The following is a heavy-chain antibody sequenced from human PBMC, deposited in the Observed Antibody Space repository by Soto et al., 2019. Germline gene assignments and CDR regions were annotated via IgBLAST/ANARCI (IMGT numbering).Heavy chain of an antibody. CDR2: ISSSSSTI. CDR3: ARDGDYSNHYYYYGMDV. Sequence: PGGSLRLSCAASGFTFSSYSMNWVRQAPGKGLEWVSYISSSSSTIYYADSVKGRFTISRDNAKNSLYLQMNSLRGEDTAVYYCARDGDYSNHYYYYGMDVWGQGTTVTVSS. D-gene: IGHD4-4*01. J-gene: IGHJ6*02. CDR1: GFTFSSYS. V-gene: IGHV3-48*01.